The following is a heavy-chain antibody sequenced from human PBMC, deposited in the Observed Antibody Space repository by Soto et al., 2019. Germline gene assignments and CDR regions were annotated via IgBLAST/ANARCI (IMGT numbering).Heavy chain of an antibody. CDR2: IYYSGST. Sequence: ETLSLTCTVSGGSISSYYWSWIRQPPGKGLEWIGYIYYSGSTNYNPSLKSRVTISVDTSKNQFSLKLSSVTAADTAVYYCARHPDPRGYYFDYWGQGTLVTVSS. CDR1: GGSISSYY. D-gene: IGHD3-10*01. V-gene: IGHV4-59*08. J-gene: IGHJ4*02. CDR3: ARHPDPRGYYFDY.